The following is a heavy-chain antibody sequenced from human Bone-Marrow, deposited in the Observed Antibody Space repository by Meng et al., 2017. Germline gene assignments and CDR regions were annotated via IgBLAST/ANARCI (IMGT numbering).Heavy chain of an antibody. J-gene: IGHJ4*02. V-gene: IGHV1-2*06. D-gene: IGHD6-13*01. CDR3: ARDEDISAAGKLFGDY. CDR2: IDPKSGDT. Sequence: ASVKVSCKPSGYNFPDYWLHWVRRAPGQGLEWMGRIDPKSGDTHYAQRFQGRVTMTGDTSISTAYMGLSGLRSDDTARYYCARDEDISAAGKLFGDYWGQGTLVTVSS. CDR1: GYNFPDYW.